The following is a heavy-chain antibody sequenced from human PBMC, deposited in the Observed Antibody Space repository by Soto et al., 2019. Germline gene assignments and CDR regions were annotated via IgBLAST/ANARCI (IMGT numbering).Heavy chain of an antibody. J-gene: IGHJ6*02. CDR3: ARHPGGRGYYYGMDV. V-gene: IGHV1-69*13. CDR1: EGTFSSYA. Sequence: SVKVSCKASEGTFSSYAISWVRQAPGQGLEWMGGIIPIFGTANYAQKFQGRVTITADESTSTAYMELSSLRSEDTAVYYCARHPGGRGYYYGMDVWGQGTTVTVSS. CDR2: IIPIFGTA. D-gene: IGHD2-15*01.